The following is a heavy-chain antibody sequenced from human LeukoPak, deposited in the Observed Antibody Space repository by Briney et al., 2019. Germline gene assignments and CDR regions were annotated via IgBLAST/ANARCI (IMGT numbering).Heavy chain of an antibody. V-gene: IGHV1-18*01. CDR2: ISAYNGNT. J-gene: IGHJ4*02. CDR3: ARVDSSGWNFDY. D-gene: IGHD6-19*01. CDR1: GYTFTSYG. Sequence: ASVKVSCKASGYTFTSYGISWVRQAPGQGLEWMGWISAYNGNTNYAQKLQGRVTMTTDTSTSTAYMGLRSLRSDDTAVYYCARVDSSGWNFDYWGQGTLVTVSS.